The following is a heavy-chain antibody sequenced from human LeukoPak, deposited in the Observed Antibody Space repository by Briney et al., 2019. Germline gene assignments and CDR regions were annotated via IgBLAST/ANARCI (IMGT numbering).Heavy chain of an antibody. CDR2: MYLSGTT. CDR1: GDSINSLGL. CDR3: AREAIGYCSSTSCSNDAFDI. Sequence: SETLPLTCTVSGDSINSLGLWSWVRQPPGKGLEWIGEMYLSGTTHSNLSVKSRVTISIDKSKNQFFLNLSSVTAADTAVYYCAREAIGYCSSTSCSNDAFDIWGQGTMVTVSS. D-gene: IGHD2-2*01. J-gene: IGHJ3*02. V-gene: IGHV4-4*02.